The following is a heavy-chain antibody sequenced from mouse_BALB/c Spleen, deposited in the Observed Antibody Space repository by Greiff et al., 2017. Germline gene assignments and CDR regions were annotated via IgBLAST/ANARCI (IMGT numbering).Heavy chain of an antibody. CDR1: GFTFSDYY. CDR2: ISDGGSYT. V-gene: IGHV5-4*02. Sequence: EVNVVESGGGLVKPGGSLKLSCAASGFTFSDYYMYWVRQTPEKRLEWVATISDGGSYTYYPDSVKGRFTISRDNAKNNLYLQMSSLKSEDTAMYYCARGDYYGSSPAWFAYWGQGTLVTVSA. CDR3: ARGDYYGSSPAWFAY. J-gene: IGHJ3*01. D-gene: IGHD1-1*01.